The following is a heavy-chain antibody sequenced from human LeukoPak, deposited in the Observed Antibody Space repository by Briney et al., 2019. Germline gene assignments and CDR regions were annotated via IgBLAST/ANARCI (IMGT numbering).Heavy chain of an antibody. J-gene: IGHJ3*02. V-gene: IGHV4-39*07. CDR3: ASPGFTIFSDDAFDI. D-gene: IGHD3-9*01. CDR1: GGSISSGGYY. Sequence: SETLSLTCTVSGGSISSGGYYWSWIRQHPGKGLEWIGEINHSGSTNYNPSLKSRVTISVGTSKNQFSLKLSSVTAADTAVYYCASPGFTIFSDDAFDIWGQGTMVTVSS. CDR2: INHSGST.